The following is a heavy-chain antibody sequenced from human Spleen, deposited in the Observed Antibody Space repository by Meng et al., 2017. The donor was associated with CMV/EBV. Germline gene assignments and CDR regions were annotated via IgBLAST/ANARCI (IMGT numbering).Heavy chain of an antibody. J-gene: IGHJ4*02. CDR1: GYTFTSHG. V-gene: IGHV1-18*04. CDR2: ISPSIGST. Sequence: VSCRSSGYTFTSHGITWVRQAPGQGLEWMGLISPSIGSTNYAQKLEGRVTMTTDRSTTTAYLELRSLRYDDTAVYFCARGTGIFDYWGQGTLVTVSS. CDR3: ARGTGIFDY. D-gene: IGHD7-27*01.